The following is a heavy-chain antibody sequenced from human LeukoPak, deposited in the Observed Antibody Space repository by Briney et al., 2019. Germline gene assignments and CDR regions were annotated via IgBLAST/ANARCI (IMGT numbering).Heavy chain of an antibody. CDR1: GGSISSYY. Sequence: SETLPLTCTVSGGSISSYYWSWIRQPPGKGLEWIGYIYYSGSTNYNPSLKSRVTISVDTSKNQFSLKLSSVTAADTAVYYCARFSVYAAFDIWGQGTMVTVSS. V-gene: IGHV4-59*08. CDR2: IYYSGST. CDR3: ARFSVYAAFDI. J-gene: IGHJ3*02. D-gene: IGHD5/OR15-5a*01.